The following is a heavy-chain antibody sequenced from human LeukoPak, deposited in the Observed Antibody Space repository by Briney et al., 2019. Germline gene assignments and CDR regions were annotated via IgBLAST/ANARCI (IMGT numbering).Heavy chain of an antibody. CDR2: IYYSGST. CDR1: GGSISSYY. D-gene: IGHD2/OR15-2a*01. J-gene: IGHJ5*02. CDR3: ARTYFNWFDP. V-gene: IGHV4-59*01. Sequence: SETLSLTCTVSGGSISSYYWSWIRQPPGKGLEWIGYIYYSGSTNYNPSLKSRVTISVDTSKNQFSLKLSSVTAADTAVYYCARTYFNWFDPWGQGTLSPSPQ.